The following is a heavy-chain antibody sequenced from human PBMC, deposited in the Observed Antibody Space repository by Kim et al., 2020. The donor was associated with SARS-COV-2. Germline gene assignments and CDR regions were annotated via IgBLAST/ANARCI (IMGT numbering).Heavy chain of an antibody. V-gene: IGHV4-34*01. CDR1: GGSFSGYY. Sequence: SETLSLTCAFYGGSFSGYYWSWIRQPPGKGLEWIGEINHSGSTNYNPSLKSRVTISVDTSKNQFSLKLSSVTAADTAVYYCARERGSGSYLGWFDPWGQGTLVTVSS. J-gene: IGHJ5*02. CDR2: INHSGST. D-gene: IGHD1-26*01. CDR3: ARERGSGSYLGWFDP.